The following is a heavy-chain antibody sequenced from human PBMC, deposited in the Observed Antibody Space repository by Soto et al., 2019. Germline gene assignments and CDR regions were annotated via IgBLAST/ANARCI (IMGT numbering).Heavy chain of an antibody. CDR3: AHSGISIAVAGTPSYGMDV. J-gene: IGHJ6*02. CDR2: FYWNDDK. D-gene: IGHD6-19*01. CDR1: GFSLSTSGVG. V-gene: IGHV2-5*01. Sequence: QITLKESGPTLVKPTQTLTLTCTFSGFSLSTSGVGVGWIRQPPGKALEWLALFYWNDDKRYSPSLKSRLTITKDTSKNQVVLTMTNMDPVDTATYYCAHSGISIAVAGTPSYGMDVWGQGTTVTVSS.